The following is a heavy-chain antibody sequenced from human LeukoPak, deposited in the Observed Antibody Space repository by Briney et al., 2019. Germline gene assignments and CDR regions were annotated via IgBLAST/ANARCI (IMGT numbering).Heavy chain of an antibody. J-gene: IGHJ4*02. V-gene: IGHV3-7*01. CDR3: VSLPPRQQLVTGDY. D-gene: IGHD6-13*01. CDR1: GFTFSSYW. CDR2: IKQDGSEK. Sequence: GGSLRLSCAASGFTFSSYWMSWVRQAPGKGLEWVANIKQDGSEKYYVDSVKGRFTISRDNAKNSLYLQMNSLRAEDTAVYYCVSLPPRQQLVTGDYWGQGTLVTVSS.